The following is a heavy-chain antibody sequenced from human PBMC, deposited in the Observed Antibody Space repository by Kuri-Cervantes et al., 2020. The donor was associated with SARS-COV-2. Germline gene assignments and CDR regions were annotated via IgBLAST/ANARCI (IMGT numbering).Heavy chain of an antibody. D-gene: IGHD1-26*01. CDR3: AKASIVGATYFDY. CDR2: IYTSGST. Sequence: GSLRLSCTVSGGSISSYYWSWIRQPAGKGLEWIGRIYTSGSTNYNPSLKSRVTMSVDTSKNQFSLKLSSVTAADTAVYYCAKASIVGATYFDYWGQGTLVTVSS. V-gene: IGHV4-4*07. CDR1: GGSISSYY. J-gene: IGHJ4*02.